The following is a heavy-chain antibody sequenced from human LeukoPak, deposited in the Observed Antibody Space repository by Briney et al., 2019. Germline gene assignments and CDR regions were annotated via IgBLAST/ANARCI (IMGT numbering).Heavy chain of an antibody. CDR1: GYTFTSYG. Sequence: ASVKVSCKASGYTFTSYGISWVRQAPGQGLEWMGWISAYNGNTNYAQKLQGRVTMTTDTSTSTAYMELRSLRSDDTAVYYCARDFYDYVWGSYRYTTPYFDYWGQGTLVTVSS. CDR3: ARDFYDYVWGSYRYTTPYFDY. D-gene: IGHD3-16*02. V-gene: IGHV1-18*01. CDR2: ISAYNGNT. J-gene: IGHJ4*02.